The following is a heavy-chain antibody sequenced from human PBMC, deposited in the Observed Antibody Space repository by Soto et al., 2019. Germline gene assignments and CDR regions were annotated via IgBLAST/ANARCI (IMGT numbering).Heavy chain of an antibody. CDR3: ARGGRLWFGELFGAY. D-gene: IGHD3-10*01. CDR1: GFTFSSYA. J-gene: IGHJ4*02. V-gene: IGHV3-30-3*01. Sequence: QVQLVESGGGVVQPGRSLRLSCAASGFTFSSYAMHWVRQAPGKGLEWVAVISYDGSNKNYADSVKGRFTISRDNSKSTLYLQMNSLRAEDTAVYYCARGGRLWFGELFGAYWGQGTLVTVSS. CDR2: ISYDGSNK.